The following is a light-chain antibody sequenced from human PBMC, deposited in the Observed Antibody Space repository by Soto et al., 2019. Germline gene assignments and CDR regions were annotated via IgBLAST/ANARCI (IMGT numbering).Light chain of an antibody. Sequence: DIVMTQPPDSLAVSLGERATINCKSSQSALYSSNNKNYLAWYQQKPGQPPKLLIYWASTRESGVPDRFSGSGSGTDFTLTISSLQAEDVAVYYCQQYYSTPVTFGQGTRLEIK. CDR2: WAS. CDR3: QQYYSTPVT. J-gene: IGKJ5*01. CDR1: QSALYSSNNKNY. V-gene: IGKV4-1*01.